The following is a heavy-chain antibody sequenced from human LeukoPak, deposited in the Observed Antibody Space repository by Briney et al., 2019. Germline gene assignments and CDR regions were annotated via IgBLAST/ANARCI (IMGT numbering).Heavy chain of an antibody. D-gene: IGHD3-22*01. J-gene: IGHJ4*02. CDR3: ARDSRVDDYYDSSGYYPFDY. Sequence: GASVKVSCKASGGTFSSYAISWVRQAPGQGLEWMGGIIPIFGTANYAQKFQGRVTITADESTSTAYMELSSLRSEDTAVYYCARDSRVDDYYDSSGYYPFDYWGQGTLVTVSS. V-gene: IGHV1-69*13. CDR1: GGTFSSYA. CDR2: IIPIFGTA.